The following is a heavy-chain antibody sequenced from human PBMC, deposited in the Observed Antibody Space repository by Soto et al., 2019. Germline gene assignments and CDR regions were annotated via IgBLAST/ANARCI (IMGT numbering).Heavy chain of an antibody. CDR3: ARRPAAGRSFDY. CDR1: GFTFSDYY. CDR2: ISSSGNSI. V-gene: IGHV3-11*01. J-gene: IGHJ4*02. Sequence: GGSLRLSCAASGFTFSDYYMTWIRQAPGKGLGWVSYISSSGNSIYYADSVRGRFTVSRDNAKNSLFLQMNSLRAEDTAVYYCARRPAAGRSFDYWGLGTLVTVSS. D-gene: IGHD6-13*01.